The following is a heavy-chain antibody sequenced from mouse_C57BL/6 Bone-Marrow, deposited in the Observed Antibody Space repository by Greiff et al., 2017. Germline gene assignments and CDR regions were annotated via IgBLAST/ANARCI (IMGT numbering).Heavy chain of an antibody. Sequence: QVQLQQPGPELVKPGASVKISCKASGYAFSSSWMNWVKQRPGKGLEWIGRIYPGDGDTNYNGKFKGKATLTVDKSSSTAYMQLSSLTSEDSAVYFCARREYITRILAQYCYAMDYWGQGTSVTVAS. J-gene: IGHJ4*01. V-gene: IGHV1-82*01. CDR3: ARREYITRILAQYCYAMDY. D-gene: IGHD1-1*01. CDR1: GYAFSSSW. CDR2: IYPGDGDT.